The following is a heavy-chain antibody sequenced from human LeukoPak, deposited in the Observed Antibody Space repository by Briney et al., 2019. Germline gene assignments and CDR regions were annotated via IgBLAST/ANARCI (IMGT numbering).Heavy chain of an antibody. J-gene: IGHJ4*02. CDR2: IKQGGSEK. D-gene: IGHD2-2*01. V-gene: IGHV3-7*01. Sequence: GGSLRLSCAASGFTFSSYWMSWVRQAPGKGREGVANIKQGGSEKYYVDSVRGRFTISRDNAKNSLYLQMNSLRAEDTAVYYCARVSRGYYCSSTSCPRGYWGQGTLVTVSS. CDR1: GFTFSSYW. CDR3: ARVSRGYYCSSTSCPRGY.